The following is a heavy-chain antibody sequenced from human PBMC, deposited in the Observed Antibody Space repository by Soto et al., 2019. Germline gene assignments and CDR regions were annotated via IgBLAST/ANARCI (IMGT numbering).Heavy chain of an antibody. D-gene: IGHD6-13*01. V-gene: IGHV3-53*01. CDR2: IYSGGTT. Sequence: GGSLRLSCAASGFTVSSNYMSWVRQAPGKGLEGVSVIYSGGTTYYADSVKGRFTISRDNSKNTLYLQMNSLRAVDTAVYYCARDRYSSSWYAFDIWGQGTMVTVSS. CDR1: GFTVSSNY. J-gene: IGHJ3*02. CDR3: ARDRYSSSWYAFDI.